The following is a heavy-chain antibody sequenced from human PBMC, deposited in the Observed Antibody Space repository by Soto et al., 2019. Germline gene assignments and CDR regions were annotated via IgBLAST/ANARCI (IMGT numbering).Heavy chain of an antibody. CDR3: ARQHPLDSRVWYT. Sequence: GESLKISCKVSGDSFTGFWIGWVRQMPGKGLEWLGSIYPRDSDTRYSPSFQGQVTISADKSLSTAYLQWNSLQASDTAIYYCARQHPLDSRVWYTWGQGTLVTVS. J-gene: IGHJ4*02. D-gene: IGHD6-19*01. CDR1: GDSFTGFW. V-gene: IGHV5-51*01. CDR2: IYPRDSDT.